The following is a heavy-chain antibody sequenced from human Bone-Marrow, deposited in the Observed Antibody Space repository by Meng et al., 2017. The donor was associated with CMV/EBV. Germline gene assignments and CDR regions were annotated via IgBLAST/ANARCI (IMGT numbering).Heavy chain of an antibody. Sequence: SETLSLTCAVYGGSFSGYYWSWIRQPPGKGLEWIGEINHSVSTNYNPSLKSRVTISVDTSKNQFSLKLSSVTAADTAVYYCARNQGGRSSWPYYYYGMDVWGQGTTVTVSS. CDR2: INHSVST. J-gene: IGHJ6*02. CDR3: ARNQGGRSSWPYYYYGMDV. D-gene: IGHD2-2*01. V-gene: IGHV4-34*01. CDR1: GGSFSGYY.